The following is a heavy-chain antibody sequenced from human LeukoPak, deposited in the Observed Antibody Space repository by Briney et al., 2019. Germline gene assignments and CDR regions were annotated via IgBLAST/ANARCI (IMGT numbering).Heavy chain of an antibody. CDR1: GFTFSTYA. J-gene: IGHJ6*02. Sequence: GGSLRLSCAASGFTFSTYAMSWVRHAPGKGLEWVSALSGSGGSTYYADSVKGRFTISRDNSKNTLYLQMNSLRADDTAVYYCAKDLSYGMDVWGQGTTVTVS. CDR3: AKDLSYGMDV. CDR2: LSGSGGST. V-gene: IGHV3-23*01.